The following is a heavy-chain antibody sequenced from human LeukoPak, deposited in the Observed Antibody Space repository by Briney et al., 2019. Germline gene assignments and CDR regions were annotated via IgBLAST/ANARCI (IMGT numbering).Heavy chain of an antibody. J-gene: IGHJ4*02. CDR1: GGSFSGYH. CDR3: ASGYYDFWSGGYYFDY. Sequence: SETLSLTCAVYGGSFSGYHWNWIRQSPEKGLEWIGEINDRGHTNYNPSLKNRVTISVDTSKNQFSLKLSSVTAADTAVYYCASGYYDFWSGGYYFDYWGQGTLVTVSS. V-gene: IGHV4-34*01. D-gene: IGHD3-3*01. CDR2: INDRGHT.